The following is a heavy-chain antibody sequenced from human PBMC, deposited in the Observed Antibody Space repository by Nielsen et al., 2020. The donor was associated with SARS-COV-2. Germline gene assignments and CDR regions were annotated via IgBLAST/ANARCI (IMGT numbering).Heavy chain of an antibody. CDR3: ARTRYYYYGMDV. J-gene: IGHJ6*02. D-gene: IGHD2-2*01. CDR1: GGSFSGYY. V-gene: IGHV4-34*01. CDR2: INHSGST. Sequence: SETLSLTCAVYGGSFSGYYWSWIRQPPGKGLEWIGEINHSGSTNYNPSLKSRVTISVDTSKNQFSLKLSSVTAVDTAVYYCARTRYYYYGMDVWGQGTTVTVSS.